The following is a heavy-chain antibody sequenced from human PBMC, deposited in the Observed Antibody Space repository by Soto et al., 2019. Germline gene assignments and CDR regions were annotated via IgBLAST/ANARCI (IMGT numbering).Heavy chain of an antibody. CDR2: INPYSGGT. V-gene: IGHV1-2*02. CDR1: GYTFTGYY. J-gene: IGHJ5*02. Sequence: GASVKVSCKASGYTFTGYYMHWVRQAPGQGLEWVGWINPYSGGTNYAQKFQGRVTMTRDTSITTAYMELSRLRSDDTAVYFCARESTVTGWFDPWGQGTLVTAPQ. D-gene: IGHD4-17*01. CDR3: ARESTVTGWFDP.